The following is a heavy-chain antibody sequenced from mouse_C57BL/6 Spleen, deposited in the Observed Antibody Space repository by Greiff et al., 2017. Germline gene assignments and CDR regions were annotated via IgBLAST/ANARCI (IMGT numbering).Heavy chain of an antibody. CDR2: IWSGGST. Sequence: QVQLKESGPGLVQPSQSLSITCTVSGFSLTSYGVHWVRQSPGKGLEWLGVIWSGGSTDYNAAFISRLSISKDNSKSQVFFKMNSLQADVTAIYYCARNWLQYAMDYWGQGTSVTVSS. J-gene: IGHJ4*01. CDR1: GFSLTSYG. D-gene: IGHD2-2*01. V-gene: IGHV2-2*01. CDR3: ARNWLQYAMDY.